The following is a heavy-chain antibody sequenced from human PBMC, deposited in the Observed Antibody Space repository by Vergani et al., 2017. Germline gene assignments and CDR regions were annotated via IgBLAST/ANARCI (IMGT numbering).Heavy chain of an antibody. Sequence: EVQLVESGGGLVQPGRSLRLSCAASGFTFDDYAMNWVRQAPGKGMEWVSGSSWNSGSIGYADSVKGRFTISRDNAKNSLYLQMNSLRAEDTALYYCSKDTGGRSTRDYYYDYYMDVWGKETTVTVSS. CDR2: SSWNSGSI. D-gene: IGHD2-2*01. CDR1: GFTFDDYA. J-gene: IGHJ6*03. V-gene: IGHV3-9*01. CDR3: SKDTGGRSTRDYYYDYYMDV.